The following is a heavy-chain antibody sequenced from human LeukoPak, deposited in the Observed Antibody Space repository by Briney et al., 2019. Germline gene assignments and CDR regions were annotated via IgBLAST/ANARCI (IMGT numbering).Heavy chain of an antibody. CDR3: ATYNIPHY. D-gene: IGHD1-1*01. CDR2: INSDGSST. V-gene: IGHV3-74*01. Sequence: PGGSLRLSCAASGFTFSTYWMHWVRHAPGKGLAWVSRINSDGSSTSYADSVKGRFTISRDNAKNTLSLQMNSLRAEDTAVYYCATYNIPHYWGQGTLVTVSS. CDR1: GFTFSTYW. J-gene: IGHJ4*02.